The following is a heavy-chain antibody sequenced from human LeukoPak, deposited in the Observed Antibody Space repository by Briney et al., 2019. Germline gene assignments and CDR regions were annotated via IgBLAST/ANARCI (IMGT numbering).Heavy chain of an antibody. CDR2: IWYDGSNK. Sequence: GGSLRLSCAASGFTFSNYGMHWVRQAPGKGLEWVAVIWYDGSNKYYADSVKGRFTISRDNSQNTLYLQMNSLRVEDTAVYYCARGGSGLPRYDYWGQGTLVTVSS. D-gene: IGHD1-26*01. V-gene: IGHV3-33*01. CDR3: ARGGSGLPRYDY. CDR1: GFTFSNYG. J-gene: IGHJ4*02.